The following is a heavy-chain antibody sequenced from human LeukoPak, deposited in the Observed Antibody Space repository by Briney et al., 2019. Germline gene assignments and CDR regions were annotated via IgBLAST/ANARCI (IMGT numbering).Heavy chain of an antibody. D-gene: IGHD1-1*01. J-gene: IGHJ3*02. V-gene: IGHV3-53*01. CDR3: ARGTTNRYNWNDVHDAFDI. Sequence: GGSLRLSCAASGFTVSSNYMSWVRQAPGKGLEWVSIIYSGGSTFYADSVKGRFTISRENVKNSLHLQMNSLRVGDTALYYCARGTTNRYNWNDVHDAFDIWGQGTMVTVSS. CDR2: IYSGGST. CDR1: GFTVSSNY.